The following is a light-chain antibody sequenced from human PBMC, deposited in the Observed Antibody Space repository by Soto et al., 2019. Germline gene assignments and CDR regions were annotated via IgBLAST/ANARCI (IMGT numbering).Light chain of an antibody. J-gene: IGLJ2*01. CDR3: ASWDDSLNGVI. CDR2: SYN. Sequence: QSVLTQPPSASGTPGQRVTIACSGSSSNIGSNTVNWYQKLPGTAPKLLICSYNQRPSGVPHRYSGSKSRTAAYLVISGLPAEDEADYYCASWDDSLNGVIFGGWTKLTVL. CDR1: SSNIGSNT. V-gene: IGLV1-44*01.